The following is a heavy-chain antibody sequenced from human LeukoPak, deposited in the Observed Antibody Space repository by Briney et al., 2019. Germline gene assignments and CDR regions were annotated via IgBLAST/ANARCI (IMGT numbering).Heavy chain of an antibody. D-gene: IGHD3-16*02. CDR3: ARASFIGFV. Sequence: SETLSLTCAVYGGSFSGYYWSWIRQPPGKGLEWIGEINHSGSTNYNPSLKSRVTISVDTSKNQFSLKLSSVTAADTAVYYCARASFIGFVWGKGTTVTVSS. V-gene: IGHV4-34*01. CDR1: GGSFSGYY. CDR2: INHSGST. J-gene: IGHJ6*04.